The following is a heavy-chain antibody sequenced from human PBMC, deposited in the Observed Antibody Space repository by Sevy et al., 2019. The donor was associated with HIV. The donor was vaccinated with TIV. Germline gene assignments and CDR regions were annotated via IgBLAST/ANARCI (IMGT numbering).Heavy chain of an antibody. CDR3: ARGTGSSGWYFDYYGMDV. CDR1: GFTFSDYY. D-gene: IGHD6-19*01. V-gene: IGHV3-11*01. J-gene: IGHJ6*02. CDR2: ISSSGSTI. Sequence: GGSLRLPCAASGFTFSDYYMSWIRQAPGKGLEWVSYISSSGSTIYYADSVKGRFTISRDNAKNSLYLQMNSLRAEDTALYYCARGTGSSGWYFDYYGMDVWGQGTTVTVSS.